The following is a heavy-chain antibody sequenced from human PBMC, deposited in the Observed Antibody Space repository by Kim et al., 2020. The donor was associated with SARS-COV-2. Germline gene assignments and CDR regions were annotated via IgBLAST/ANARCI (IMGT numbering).Heavy chain of an antibody. CDR3: ARGWSGSSGYYYP. Sequence: YNPSLKSRVTISVDTSKNQFSLKLSSVTAADTAVYYCARGWSGSSGYYYPWGQGTLVTVSS. D-gene: IGHD3-22*01. J-gene: IGHJ5*02. V-gene: IGHV4-31*02.